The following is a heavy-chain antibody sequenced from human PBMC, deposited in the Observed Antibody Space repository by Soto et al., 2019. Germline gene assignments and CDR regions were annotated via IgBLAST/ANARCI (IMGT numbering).Heavy chain of an antibody. J-gene: IGHJ4*02. CDR2: INAGNGNT. CDR1: GYTFTSYA. Sequence: ASVKVSCKASGYTFTSYAVHWVRQAPGQRLEWMGWINAGNGNTRYSQKFQGRVTITRDTSASTAYMELTSLRSEDTAVYYCGRDDVRQLWLLGYCGQGTLVTVSS. CDR3: GRDDVRQLWLLGY. D-gene: IGHD5-18*01. V-gene: IGHV1-3*01.